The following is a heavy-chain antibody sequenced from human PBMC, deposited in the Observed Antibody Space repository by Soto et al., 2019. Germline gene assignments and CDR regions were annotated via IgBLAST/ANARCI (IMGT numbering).Heavy chain of an antibody. D-gene: IGHD5-18*01. CDR3: ARGVGYSYGYGYAFDI. CDR1: VFTFSSYA. CDR2: ISYDGSNK. V-gene: IGHV3-30-3*01. J-gene: IGHJ3*02. Sequence: GGSLRLSCAASVFTFSSYAMRWVRQAPGKGLEWVAVISYDGSNKYYADSVKGRFTISRDNSKNTLYLQMNSLRAEDTAVYYCARGVGYSYGYGYAFDIWGQGTMVTVS.